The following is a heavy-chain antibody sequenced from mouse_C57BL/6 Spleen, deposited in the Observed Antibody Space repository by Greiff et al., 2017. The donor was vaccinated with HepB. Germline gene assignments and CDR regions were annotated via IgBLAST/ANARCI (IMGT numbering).Heavy chain of an antibody. CDR2: IYPRSGNT. CDR1: GYTFTSYG. D-gene: IGHD1-1*01. V-gene: IGHV1-81*01. Sequence: QVQLQQSGAELARPGASVKLSCKASGYTFTSYGISWVKQRTGQGLEWIGEIYPRSGNTYYNEKFKGKATLTADKSSSTAYMELRSLTSEDSAVYFCARGDYYGSRGGYFDVWGTGTTVTVSS. J-gene: IGHJ1*03. CDR3: ARGDYYGSRGGYFDV.